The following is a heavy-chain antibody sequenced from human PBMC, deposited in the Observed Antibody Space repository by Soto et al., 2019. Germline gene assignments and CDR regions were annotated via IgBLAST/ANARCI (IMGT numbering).Heavy chain of an antibody. V-gene: IGHV4-34*01. J-gene: IGHJ4*02. CDR3: ARDKTTGLFDY. CDR2: INHSGST. CDR1: RGSFSDYC. Sequence: SETLSLTCAVYRGSFSDYCWPWSPQPQGTGLEWIGEINHSGSTNYNPSLKSRVTISVDTSKNQFSLKLTSVTAADPAVDYCARDKTTGLFDYSRQATLGTVSS. D-gene: IGHD1-7*01.